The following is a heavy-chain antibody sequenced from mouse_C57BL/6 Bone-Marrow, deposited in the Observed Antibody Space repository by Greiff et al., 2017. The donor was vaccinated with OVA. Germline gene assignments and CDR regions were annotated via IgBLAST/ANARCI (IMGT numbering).Heavy chain of an antibody. CDR2: INPGSGGT. Sequence: QVQLKESGAELVRPGTSVKVSCKASGYAFTNYLIEWVKQRPGQGLEWIGVINPGSGGTNYNEKFKGKATLTADKSSSTAYMQLSSLTSEDSAVYCCARLGVPFAYWGQGTLVTVSA. CDR1: GYAFTNYL. CDR3: ARLGVPFAY. J-gene: IGHJ3*01. D-gene: IGHD5-1*01. V-gene: IGHV1-54*01.